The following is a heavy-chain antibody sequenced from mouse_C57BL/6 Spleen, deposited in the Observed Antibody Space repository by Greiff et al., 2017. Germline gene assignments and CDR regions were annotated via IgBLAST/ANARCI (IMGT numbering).Heavy chain of an antibody. CDR2: IYPGDGDT. J-gene: IGHJ2*01. CDR3: ARSPYDYDEDYFDY. CDR1: GYAFSSYW. Sequence: VQLQQSGAELVKPGASVKISCKASGYAFSSYWMNWVKQRPGKGLEWIGQIYPGDGDTNYNGKFKGKATLTADKSSSTAYMQLSSLTSEDAAVYFCARSPYDYDEDYFDYWGQGTTLTVSS. V-gene: IGHV1-80*01. D-gene: IGHD2-4*01.